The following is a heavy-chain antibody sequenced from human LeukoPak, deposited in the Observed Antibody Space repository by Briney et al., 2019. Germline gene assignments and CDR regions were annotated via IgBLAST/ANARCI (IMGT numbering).Heavy chain of an antibody. J-gene: IGHJ4*02. D-gene: IGHD3-10*01. V-gene: IGHV4-59*01. Sequence: SETLSLTCTVSGGSISSYYWSWIRQPPGKGLEWIGYIYYSGSTNYNPSLKSRVTISVDTSKNQFSLKLSSVTAADTAVYYCARGVWFGESYYFDYWGQGTLVTVSS. CDR2: IYYSGST. CDR3: ARGVWFGESYYFDY. CDR1: GGSISSYY.